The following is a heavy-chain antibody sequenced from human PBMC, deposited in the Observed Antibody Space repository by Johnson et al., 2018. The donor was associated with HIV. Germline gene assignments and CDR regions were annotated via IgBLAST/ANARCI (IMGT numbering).Heavy chain of an antibody. Sequence: QVQLVESGGGLVQPGGSLRLSCSASGFTFSSYAMHWVRQAPGKGLEWVAVISYDGSNKYYADSVKGRFTISRDNSNNTLYLQMNSLRAEDTAVYYCAKGGFCSGGSCYFLGRELDAFDIWGQGTMVTVSS. D-gene: IGHD2-15*01. CDR1: GFTFSSYA. V-gene: IGHV3-30-3*01. CDR2: ISYDGSNK. CDR3: AKGGFCSGGSCYFLGRELDAFDI. J-gene: IGHJ3*02.